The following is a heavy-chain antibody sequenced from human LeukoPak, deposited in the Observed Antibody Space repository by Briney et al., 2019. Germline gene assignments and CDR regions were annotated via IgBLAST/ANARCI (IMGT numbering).Heavy chain of an antibody. CDR1: GFTFGSYA. V-gene: IGHV3-30-3*01. D-gene: IGHD6-13*01. Sequence: GGSLRLSCAASGFTFGSYAMHWVRQAPGKGLEWAAVISYDGSNKYYADSVKGRFTISRDNSKNTLYLQMNSLRAEDTAVYYCASYIAAAGTFSQWGQGTLVTVSS. CDR3: ASYIAAAGTFSQ. CDR2: ISYDGSNK. J-gene: IGHJ4*02.